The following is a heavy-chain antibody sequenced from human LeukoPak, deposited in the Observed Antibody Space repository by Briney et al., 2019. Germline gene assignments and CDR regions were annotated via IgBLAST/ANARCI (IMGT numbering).Heavy chain of an antibody. CDR2: IIPIFGTA. J-gene: IGHJ4*02. Sequence: ASVKVSCKASGGTFSSYAISWVQQAPGQGLEWMGRIIPIFGTANYAQKFQGRVTITTDESTSTAYMELSSLRSADTDVYYCARADYYYDSSGYYFDYWGQGTLVTVPS. CDR3: ARADYYYDSSGYYFDY. D-gene: IGHD3-22*01. V-gene: IGHV1-69*05. CDR1: GGTFSSYA.